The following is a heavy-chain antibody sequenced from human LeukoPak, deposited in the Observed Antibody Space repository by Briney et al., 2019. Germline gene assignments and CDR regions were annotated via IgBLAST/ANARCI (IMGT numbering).Heavy chain of an antibody. CDR2: ISSSSSYI. CDR1: GFTFSSYS. Sequence: PGGSLRLSCAASGFTFSSYSMNWVRQAPGKGLEWVSSISSSSSYIYYADSVKGRFTISRDNAKNSLYLQMNSLRAEDTAVYYCARDGSVMATKAYDYWGQGTLVTVSS. CDR3: ARDGSVMATKAYDY. V-gene: IGHV3-21*01. J-gene: IGHJ4*02. D-gene: IGHD5-24*01.